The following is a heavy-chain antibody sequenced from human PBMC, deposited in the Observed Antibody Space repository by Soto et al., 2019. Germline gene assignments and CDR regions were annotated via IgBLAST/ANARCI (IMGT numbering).Heavy chain of an antibody. CDR1: GFTFSYYW. Sequence: EVQRVESGGGLVQPGESLRLSCAASGFTFSYYWMGWVRQAPGKGLEWVATIKHDGSDKYYVDSVKGRFTISRDNAKNSLYLQMESLRTEDTAVYYCATPSRVGEALYWGQGTLVTVSS. CDR3: ATPSRVGEALY. CDR2: IKHDGSDK. D-gene: IGHD3-16*01. J-gene: IGHJ4*02. V-gene: IGHV3-7*01.